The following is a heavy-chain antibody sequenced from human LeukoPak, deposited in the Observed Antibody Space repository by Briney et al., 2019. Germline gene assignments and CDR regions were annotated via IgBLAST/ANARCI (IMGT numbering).Heavy chain of an antibody. D-gene: IGHD6-13*01. CDR3: ARGPTTYSSSWLYYYYGMDV. V-gene: IGHV4-34*01. J-gene: IGHJ6*02. CDR1: GGSFSGYY. CDR2: INHSGST. Sequence: SETLSLTCAVYGGSFSGYYWSWIRQPPGKGLEWIGEINHSGSTNYNPSLKSRVTISVDTSKNQFSLKLSSVTAADTAVYYCARGPTTYSSSWLYYYYGMDVWGQGTTVTVSS.